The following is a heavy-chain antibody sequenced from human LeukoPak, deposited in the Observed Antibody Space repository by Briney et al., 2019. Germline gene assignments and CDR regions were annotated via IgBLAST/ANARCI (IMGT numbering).Heavy chain of an antibody. D-gene: IGHD6-13*01. CDR1: GYSISSGYY. CDR3: ARHQLAAVGYGISIDY. J-gene: IGHJ4*02. Sequence: SETLSLTCAVSGYSISSGYYWGWIRQPPGKGLEWIGSIYHSGSTYYNPSLKSRVTISVDTSKNQFSLKLSSVTAADTAVYYCARHQLAAVGYGISIDYWGQGTLVTVSS. CDR2: IYHSGST. V-gene: IGHV4-38-2*01.